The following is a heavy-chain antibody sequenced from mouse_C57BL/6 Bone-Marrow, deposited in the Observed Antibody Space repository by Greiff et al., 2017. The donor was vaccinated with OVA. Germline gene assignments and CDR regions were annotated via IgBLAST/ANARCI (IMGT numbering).Heavy chain of an antibody. CDR1: GFTFTSYA. D-gene: IGHD2-2*01. CDR2: ISDGGSYT. CDR3: AEDSVLWLLYWYFDV. Sequence: EVKVVESGGGLVKPGGSLKLSCAASGFTFTSYAVSWVRQTPEKRLEWVATISDGGSYTYYPDNVKGRFTISRDNAKNNLYLQMSQLKSEDTAMYYCAEDSVLWLLYWYFDVWGSGTAVTVSS. J-gene: IGHJ1*01. V-gene: IGHV5-4*03.